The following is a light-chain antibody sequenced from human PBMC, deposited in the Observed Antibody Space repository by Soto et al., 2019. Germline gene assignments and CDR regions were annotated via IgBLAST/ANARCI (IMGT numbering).Light chain of an antibody. V-gene: IGLV2-14*01. J-gene: IGLJ1*01. CDR2: DVS. CDR3: SSYTSSSTLYV. CDR1: SSDVGGYNY. Sequence: QSALTQPASVSGSPGQSITISCTGTSSDVGGYNYVSWYQQHPGKAPKLMIYDVSTRPSGVSNRFSGSKSGNTASLAISGLQAEDEADYYCSSYTSSSTLYVVGTGTKLTVL.